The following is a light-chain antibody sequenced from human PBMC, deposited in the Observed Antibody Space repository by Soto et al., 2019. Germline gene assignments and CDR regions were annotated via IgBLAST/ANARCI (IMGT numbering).Light chain of an antibody. CDR3: GSWDSSLSAYD. CDR1: SSNIGGNS. Sequence: QSVLTQPPSVSAAPGQKVTISCSGSSSNIGGNSVSWYQKLPGTAPKLLIYDDNKRPSGIPDRFSGSKSGTSATLGITGFQTGDEADYYCGSWDSSLSAYDFGTGTKVTVL. CDR2: DDN. J-gene: IGLJ1*01. V-gene: IGLV1-51*01.